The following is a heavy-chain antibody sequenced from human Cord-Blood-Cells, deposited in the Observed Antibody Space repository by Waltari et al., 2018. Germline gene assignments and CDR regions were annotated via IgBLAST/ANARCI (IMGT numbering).Heavy chain of an antibody. Sequence: QLQLQESGPGLVKPSETLSLTCTVSGGSISSSSYYWGWIRQPPGRGLEWIGSIYYSGSTYYNPSLKSRVTISVDTSKNQFSLKLSSVTAADTAVYYCARHQWVDTAMVIGNWFDPWGQGTLVTVSS. CDR1: GGSISSSSYY. CDR3: ARHQWVDTAMVIGNWFDP. D-gene: IGHD5-18*01. V-gene: IGHV4-39*01. J-gene: IGHJ5*02. CDR2: IYYSGST.